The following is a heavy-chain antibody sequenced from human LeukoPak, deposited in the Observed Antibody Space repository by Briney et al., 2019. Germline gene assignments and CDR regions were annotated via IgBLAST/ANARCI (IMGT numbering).Heavy chain of an antibody. CDR2: IYYSGST. D-gene: IGHD3-3*01. CDR3: AREGDDFWSGYYRHNWFDP. V-gene: IGHV4-39*02. J-gene: IGHJ5*02. Sequence: ASETLSLTCPVSGGSISSSSYYWGWIRQPPGKGLEWIGSIYYSGSTYYNPSLKSRVTISVDTSKNQFSLKLSSVTAADTAVYYCAREGDDFWSGYYRHNWFDPWGQGTLVTVSS. CDR1: GGSISSSSYY.